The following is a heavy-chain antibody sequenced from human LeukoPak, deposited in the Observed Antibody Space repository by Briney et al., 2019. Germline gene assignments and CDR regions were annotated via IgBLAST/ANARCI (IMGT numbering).Heavy chain of an antibody. D-gene: IGHD3-10*01. CDR3: ARERGLGYGSGSYYGY. CDR1: GFTFSNYN. CDR2: ITSSGTYT. Sequence: GGSLRLSCADSGFTFSNYNMNWVRQAPGKAMEWVSSITSSGTYTFYADSVKGRFTISRDNAKNSLYLQMNSLRAEDTAVYYCARERGLGYGSGSYYGYWGQGTLVTVSS. V-gene: IGHV3-21*04. J-gene: IGHJ4*02.